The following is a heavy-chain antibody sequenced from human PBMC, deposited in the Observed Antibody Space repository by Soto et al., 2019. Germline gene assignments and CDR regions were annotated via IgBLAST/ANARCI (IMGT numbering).Heavy chain of an antibody. CDR1: GYTFTTYG. J-gene: IGHJ4*02. D-gene: IGHD2-2*01. V-gene: IGHV1-18*01. CDR3: AREYCSSTNCYEVDY. CDR2: ISVHNGNS. Sequence: ASVNVSCKASGYTFTTYGISWVRQAPGQGLEWMGWISVHNGNSNYAQKLQGRVTMTTDTSTSTAYMELRSLTSDDTAVYYCAREYCSSTNCYEVDYWGKGTLVTVSS.